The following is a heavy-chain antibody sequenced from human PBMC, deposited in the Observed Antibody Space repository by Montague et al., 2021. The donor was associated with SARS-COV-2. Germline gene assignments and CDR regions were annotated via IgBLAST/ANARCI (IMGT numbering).Heavy chain of an antibody. Sequence: SETLSLTCTVSGGSISSSSYYWGWIRQPPGKGLEWIGNIYYSVNTYYNPSLKSRVTISVDTSKNQFSLKLSSVTAADTAVYYCANMGVGRITIFGVVSRGGLDYWGQGTLVTVSS. V-gene: IGHV4-39*01. J-gene: IGHJ4*02. CDR2: IYYSVNT. CDR1: GGSISSSSYY. D-gene: IGHD3-3*01. CDR3: ANMGVGRITIFGVVSRGGLDY.